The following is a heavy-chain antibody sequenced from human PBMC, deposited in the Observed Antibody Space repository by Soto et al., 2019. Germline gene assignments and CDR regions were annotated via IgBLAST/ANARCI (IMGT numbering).Heavy chain of an antibody. CDR1: GGSISSADYY. D-gene: IGHD6-6*01. CDR3: ARQVAARPRIDF. J-gene: IGHJ4*02. CDR2: IYYSGSA. V-gene: IGHV4-30-4*01. Sequence: SETLCLTCTVSGGSISSADYYWTWIRQPSGKGLEWIGYIYYSGSANYNPSLKSRLTVSVDTSKNQFSLKLNSVTAADTAVYYCARQVAARPRIDFWGQGTLVTVSS.